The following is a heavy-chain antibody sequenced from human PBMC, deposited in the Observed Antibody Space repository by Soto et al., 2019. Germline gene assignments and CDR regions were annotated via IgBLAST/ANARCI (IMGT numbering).Heavy chain of an antibody. CDR1: GGTXSIYA. D-gene: IGHD3-9*01. CDR3: ARDPRIQLRYFDWPLYYYYGMDV. CDR2: FIPIFGTA. V-gene: IGHV1-69*13. J-gene: IGHJ6*02. Sequence: SVKVXCKASGGTXSIYAISWVRQAPGQGLEWMGGFIPIFGTANYAQKFQGRVTITADESTSTAYMELSSLRSEDTAVYYCARDPRIQLRYFDWPLYYYYGMDVWGQGTTVTVSS.